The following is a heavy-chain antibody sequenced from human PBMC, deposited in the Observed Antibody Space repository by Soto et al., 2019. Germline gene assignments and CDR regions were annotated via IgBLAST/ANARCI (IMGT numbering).Heavy chain of an antibody. CDR2: IYYSGSA. D-gene: IGHD1-26*01. CDR3: ARSPNSGSYRFDY. Sequence: KSSETLSLTCTVSGGSISSGGYYWSWIRQHPGKGLEWIGYIYYSGSAYYNPSLKSRVTISVDTSKNQFSLKLSSVTAADTAVYYCARSPNSGSYRFDYWGQGTLVTVS. J-gene: IGHJ4*02. V-gene: IGHV4-31*03. CDR1: GGSISSGGYY.